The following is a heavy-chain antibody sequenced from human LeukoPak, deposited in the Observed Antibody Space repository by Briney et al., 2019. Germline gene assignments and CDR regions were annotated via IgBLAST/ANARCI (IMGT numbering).Heavy chain of an antibody. V-gene: IGHV4-4*02. J-gene: IGHJ3*02. CDR2: IYYSGST. CDR3: VFRVPNTGWAFDI. D-gene: IGHD4/OR15-4a*01. Sequence: PGGSLRLSCVASGFTFSSFAMYWVRQPPGKGLEWIGEIYYSGSTNYNPSLKSRVTISVDKSKNQFSLNLNSVTAADTAVYYCVFRVPNTGWAFDIWGQGTMVTVSS. CDR1: GFTFSSFAM.